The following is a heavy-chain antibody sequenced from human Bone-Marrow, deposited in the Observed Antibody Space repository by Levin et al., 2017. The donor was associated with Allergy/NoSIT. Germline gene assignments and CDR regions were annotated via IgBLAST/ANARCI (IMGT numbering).Heavy chain of an antibody. CDR3: ARGGTVIPGAFDF. CDR2: IHSGGST. D-gene: IGHD2-21*02. Sequence: GGSLRLSCAASGFNVRKNFMSWVRQAPGKGLEWVSVIHSGGSTYYADSVKGRFTISRDNSNNTLYLQMNSLTVEDTAVYYCARGGTVIPGAFDFWGQGTMVTVSS. J-gene: IGHJ3*01. V-gene: IGHV3-53*01. CDR1: GFNVRKNF.